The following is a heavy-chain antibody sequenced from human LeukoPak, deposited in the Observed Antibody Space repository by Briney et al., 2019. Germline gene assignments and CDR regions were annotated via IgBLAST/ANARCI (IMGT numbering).Heavy chain of an antibody. CDR1: GFTFDDDA. J-gene: IGHJ4*02. D-gene: IGHD2-21*02. CDR2: ISWNSGSI. Sequence: GGSLRLSCAASGFTFDDDAMHWVRQAPGKGLEWVSGISWNSGSIGYADSVKGRFTISRDNAKNSLYLQMNSLRAEDTALYYCAKDLRGHIVVVTATSGVAFDYWGQGTLVTVSS. V-gene: IGHV3-9*01. CDR3: AKDLRGHIVVVTATSGVAFDY.